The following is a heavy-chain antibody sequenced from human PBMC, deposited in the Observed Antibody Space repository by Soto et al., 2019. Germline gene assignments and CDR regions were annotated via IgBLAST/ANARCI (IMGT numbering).Heavy chain of an antibody. CDR2: GSP. D-gene: IGHD1-26*01. J-gene: IGHJ5*02. V-gene: IGHV4-31*02. Sequence: GSPHYNPSLRSRVLMSVDTSKNQFSLKLSSVTAADTAVYYCARGHSGSYLGWFDPWGQGTLVTVSS. CDR3: ARGHSGSYLGWFDP.